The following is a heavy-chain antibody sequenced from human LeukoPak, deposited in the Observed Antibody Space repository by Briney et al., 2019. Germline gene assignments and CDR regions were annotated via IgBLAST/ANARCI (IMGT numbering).Heavy chain of an antibody. V-gene: IGHV3-21*01. CDR1: GFTFSSYS. CDR3: ARSVTTVTTKVDY. D-gene: IGHD4-17*01. CDR2: ISSSSSYI. Sequence: PGGSLRLSCAASGFTFSSYSMNWVRQAPGKGLERVSSISSSSSYIYYADSVKGRFTISRDNAKNSLYLQMNSLRAEDTAVYYCARSVTTVTTKVDYWGQGTLVTVSS. J-gene: IGHJ4*02.